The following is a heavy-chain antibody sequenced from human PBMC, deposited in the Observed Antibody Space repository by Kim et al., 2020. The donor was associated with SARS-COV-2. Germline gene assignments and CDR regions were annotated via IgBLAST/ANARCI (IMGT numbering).Heavy chain of an antibody. Sequence: YYAHSVKGRFTISRDNAENALHLQMNSLRAEDTAVYYCARGDVGATKFDYWGQGTQVTVSS. D-gene: IGHD1-26*01. V-gene: IGHV3-21*01. J-gene: IGHJ4*02. CDR3: ARGDVGATKFDY.